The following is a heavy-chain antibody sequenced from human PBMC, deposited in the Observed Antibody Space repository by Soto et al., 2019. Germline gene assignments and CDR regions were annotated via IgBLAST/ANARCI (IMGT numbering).Heavy chain of an antibody. CDR3: ARSTLGLRYFVGHFDY. CDR2: IYYSGST. J-gene: IGHJ4*02. Sequence: SETLSLTCTVSGGSISSYYWSWIRQPPGKGLEWIGYIYYSGSTNYNPSLKSRVTISVDTSKNQFSLKLSSVTAADTAVYYCARSTLGLRYFVGHFDYWGQGTLVTVSS. CDR1: GGSISSYY. V-gene: IGHV4-59*01. D-gene: IGHD3-9*01.